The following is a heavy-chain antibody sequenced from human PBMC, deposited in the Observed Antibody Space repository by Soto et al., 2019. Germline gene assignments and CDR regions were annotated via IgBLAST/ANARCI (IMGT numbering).Heavy chain of an antibody. CDR1: GGTFSSFT. Sequence: ASVKVSCKASGGTFSSFTISWVRQAPGQGLEWMGGIIPVFGTVNYAQKFQGRVTITADESTSTAYMELRSLRSEDTAVYYCAAQPYYYDSSGYYSTHSHAFDVWGQGTMVTVSS. D-gene: IGHD3-22*01. J-gene: IGHJ3*01. V-gene: IGHV1-69*13. CDR3: AAQPYYYDSSGYYSTHSHAFDV. CDR2: IIPVFGTV.